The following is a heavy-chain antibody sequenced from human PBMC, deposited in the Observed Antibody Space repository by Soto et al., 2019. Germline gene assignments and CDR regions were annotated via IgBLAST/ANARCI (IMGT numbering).Heavy chain of an antibody. Sequence: SLRLACTSSGVTVVDYAMNVFLQPPGNGLEWVVFTRSKVYGGTTEYAASVKGRFTISRDDSKSIAYLQMDSLKTEDTAVYYCTSNRGVTEPRHYWGKGPLVT. CDR2: TRSKVYGGTT. V-gene: IGHV3-49*03. J-gene: IGHJ4*02. D-gene: IGHD2-21*02. CDR1: GVTVVDYA. CDR3: TSNRGVTEPRHY.